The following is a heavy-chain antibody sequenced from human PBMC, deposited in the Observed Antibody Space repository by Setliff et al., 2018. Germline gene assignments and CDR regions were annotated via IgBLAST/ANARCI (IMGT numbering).Heavy chain of an antibody. V-gene: IGHV4-31*03. CDR2: IYYSGST. D-gene: IGHD6-19*01. CDR3: ARSRTTAVKGGVFAV. CDR1: GASITSEAYY. Sequence: SETLSLTCIVSGASITSEAYYWSWIRQYPGKGLEWIGYIYYSGSTYYNPPLQSRVTVSLDSSKNHFSLELTSVTAADTAEYFCARSRTTAVKGGVFAVWGRGTLVTVSS. J-gene: IGHJ2*01.